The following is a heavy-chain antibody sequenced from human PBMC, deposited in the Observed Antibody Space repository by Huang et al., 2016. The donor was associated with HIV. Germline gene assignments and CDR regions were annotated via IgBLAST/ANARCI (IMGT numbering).Heavy chain of an antibody. Sequence: EVQLVESGGGLVKHGGALRLSCVASGFTFSSYWWSWVRQAPGKGREWVAKIKQDGSEKYYVESVKGRFTISRDNAKNSLYLQMNSLRAEDTAVYYCARGGTYSGWWQDYWGQGTLVTVSS. J-gene: IGHJ4*02. D-gene: IGHD6-19*01. CDR2: IKQDGSEK. V-gene: IGHV3-7*01. CDR3: ARGGTYSGWWQDY. CDR1: GFTFSSYW.